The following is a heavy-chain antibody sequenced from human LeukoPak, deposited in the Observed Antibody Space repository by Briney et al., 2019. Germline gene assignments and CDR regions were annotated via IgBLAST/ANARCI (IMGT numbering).Heavy chain of an antibody. J-gene: IGHJ4*02. Sequence: PGGSLRLSCAASGFTFNNAWMSRVRQAPGKGLEWVGRIKSKTDGGTTDYAAPVKGRFIISRDDSKNTLYLQMNSLKTEDTAVYYCTTITAAGYIDYWGQGTLVTVSS. CDR2: IKSKTDGGTT. CDR3: TTITAAGYIDY. CDR1: GFTFNNAW. D-gene: IGHD6-13*01. V-gene: IGHV3-15*01.